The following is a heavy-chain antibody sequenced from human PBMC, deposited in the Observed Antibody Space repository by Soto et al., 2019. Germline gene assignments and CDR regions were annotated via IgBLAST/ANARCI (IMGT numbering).Heavy chain of an antibody. CDR3: AREGAWGQPNRALDY. Sequence: QVQLQESGPGLVKPSETLSLTCTVSGGSISSYYWSWIRQPPGKGLECIGYIYYSGSTNYNPSLKSRVTISVDTSKNQFSLKLSSVTAADTAVYYCAREGAWGQPNRALDYWGQGTLVTVSS. J-gene: IGHJ4*02. V-gene: IGHV4-59*01. CDR2: IYYSGST. D-gene: IGHD1-26*01. CDR1: GGSISSYY.